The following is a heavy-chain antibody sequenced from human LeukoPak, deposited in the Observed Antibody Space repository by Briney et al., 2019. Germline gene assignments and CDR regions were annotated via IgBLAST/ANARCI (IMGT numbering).Heavy chain of an antibody. Sequence: GGSLRLSCAASGFTFSSYAMSWVRQAPGKGLEWVSVIYSGGSTYYADSVKGRFTISRDNSKNTLYLQMNSLRAEDTAVYYCARGWRFGGNWFDPWGQGTLVTVSS. V-gene: IGHV3-53*01. CDR3: ARGWRFGGNWFDP. CDR2: IYSGGST. D-gene: IGHD3-10*01. CDR1: GFTFSSYA. J-gene: IGHJ5*02.